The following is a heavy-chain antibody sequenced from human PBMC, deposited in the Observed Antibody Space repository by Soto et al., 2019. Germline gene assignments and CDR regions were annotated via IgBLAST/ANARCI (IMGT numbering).Heavy chain of an antibody. D-gene: IGHD5-18*01. V-gene: IGHV1-69*06. Sequence: SVKASCKASGGTFSSYAISWVRQAPGQGLEWMGGIIPIFGTANYAQKFQGRVTITADKSTSTAYMELSSLRSEDTAVYYCARGSLVIQLCLHHYGMAVRGQRTTVTLS. CDR1: GGTFSSYA. CDR2: IIPIFGTA. J-gene: IGHJ6*02. CDR3: ARGSLVIQLCLHHYGMAV.